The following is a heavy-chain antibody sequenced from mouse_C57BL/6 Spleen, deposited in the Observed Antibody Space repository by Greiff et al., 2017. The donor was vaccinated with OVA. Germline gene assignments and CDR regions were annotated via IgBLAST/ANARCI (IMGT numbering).Heavy chain of an antibody. CDR2: IYPASGNT. CDR1: GYTFTDYY. D-gene: IGHD1-1*01. Sequence: VQLQQSGAELVRPGASVKLSCKASGYTFTDYYINWVKQRPGQGLEWIARIYPASGNTYYNEKFKGKATLTAEKSSSTAYMQLSSLTSEDSAVYFCARDYGSSFWYFDVWGTGTTVTVSS. V-gene: IGHV1-76*01. CDR3: ARDYGSSFWYFDV. J-gene: IGHJ1*03.